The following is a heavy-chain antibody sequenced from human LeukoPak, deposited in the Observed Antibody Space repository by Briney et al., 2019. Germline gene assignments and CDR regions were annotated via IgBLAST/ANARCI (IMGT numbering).Heavy chain of an antibody. CDR1: GGSVSSGVSC. CDR2: IYYSGST. Sequence: PSETLSLTCTVSGGSVSSGVSCWNWIRQSPGKGLEWIGYIYYSGSTCYNPSLKSRVTISVDASKNQFSLRLSSVTAADTALYFCAREYSSDWAYFDSWGQGTLVTVSS. D-gene: IGHD6-19*01. V-gene: IGHV4-61*08. CDR3: AREYSSDWAYFDS. J-gene: IGHJ4*02.